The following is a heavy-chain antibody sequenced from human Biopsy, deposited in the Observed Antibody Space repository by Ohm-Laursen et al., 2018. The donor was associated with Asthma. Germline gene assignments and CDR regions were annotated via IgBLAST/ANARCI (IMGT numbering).Heavy chain of an antibody. CDR2: INAGNGNT. D-gene: IGHD3-9*01. V-gene: IGHV1-3*01. CDR3: ARTYYDFLTGQVNDAFAL. Sequence: ASVKVSCKASGYTFIHYAIHWVRQAPGQRLEWMGRINAGNGNTKYSQKFQGRVTISRDTSASTAYMDLRSLQSEDTAMYYCARTYYDFLTGQVNDAFALWGQGTMVTVSS. J-gene: IGHJ3*01. CDR1: GYTFIHYA.